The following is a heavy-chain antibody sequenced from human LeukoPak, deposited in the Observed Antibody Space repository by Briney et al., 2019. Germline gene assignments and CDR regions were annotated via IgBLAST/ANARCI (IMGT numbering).Heavy chain of an antibody. V-gene: IGHV4-59*13. CDR3: ARGKIWSPVYLSH. J-gene: IGHJ4*02. Sequence: SETLSLTCIVSGGSISSYYWSWIRQPPGKGLEWIGNIYSSGTTNYNPSLKSRVTVSMDTSKNQFSLKLSSVTAADTAVYYCARGKIWSPVYLSHWGQGTLVTVSS. CDR2: IYSSGTT. CDR1: GGSISSYY. D-gene: IGHD3-10*01.